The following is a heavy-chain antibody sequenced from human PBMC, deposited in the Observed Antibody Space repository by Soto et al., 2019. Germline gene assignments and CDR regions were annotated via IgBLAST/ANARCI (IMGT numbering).Heavy chain of an antibody. J-gene: IGHJ4*02. V-gene: IGHV3-23*01. D-gene: IGHD3-9*01. CDR3: AKDVNYDMLAGYYYY. Sequence: EVQLLQSGGGLARPGGSLRLSCAASEFTLSSYGMTWVRQAPGKGLEWVSTIRGSDGSTYYADSVKGRFTISRDNPKNTLYLQMNSLRADDTAVYYCAKDVNYDMLAGYYYYWGQGTLVTVSS. CDR2: IRGSDGST. CDR1: EFTLSSYG.